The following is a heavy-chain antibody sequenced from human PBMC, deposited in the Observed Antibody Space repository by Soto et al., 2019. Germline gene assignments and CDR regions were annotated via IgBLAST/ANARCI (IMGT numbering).Heavy chain of an antibody. D-gene: IGHD2-2*01. CDR3: AGVGGVVVQSTEDHYDI. Sequence: QVQLVQSGAEVKKPGSSGKVSCKASGGTFSSYAISWVRQAPGQGLEWRGGVIPIFGTANYAQKFQGRVTITADESTSTADMELSSLRSEDTAVYDCAGVGGVVVQSTEDHYDIWGQSTMVTVSS. J-gene: IGHJ3*02. CDR1: GGTFSSYA. V-gene: IGHV1-69*12. CDR2: VIPIFGTA.